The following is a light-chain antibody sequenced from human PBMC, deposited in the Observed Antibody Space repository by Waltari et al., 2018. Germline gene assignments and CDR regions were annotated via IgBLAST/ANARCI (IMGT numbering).Light chain of an antibody. Sequence: EVVLPQSPATLSLSPGERATLPCRASQSVSIYLAWYRQKPGQPPRLLINDATKRATGIPARFSGSGSGTDFTLTISSLEPEDFAVYYCQQRSKWPWTFGQGTKVEF. J-gene: IGKJ1*01. CDR1: QSVSIY. CDR3: QQRSKWPWT. V-gene: IGKV3-11*01. CDR2: DAT.